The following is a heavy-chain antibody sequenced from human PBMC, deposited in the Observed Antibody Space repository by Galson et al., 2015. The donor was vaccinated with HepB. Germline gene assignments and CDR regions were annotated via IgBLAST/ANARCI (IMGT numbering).Heavy chain of an antibody. CDR2: IKEDGSDK. CDR3: ARPRDGYNDYFDY. CDR1: GFTFNTYW. V-gene: IGHV3-7*01. D-gene: IGHD5-24*01. Sequence: SLRLSCAASGFTFNTYWMNWIRQAPGKGLEWVANIKEDGSDKNYVASVTGRFPISRDTAKGSLYLQMNSLRAEDTALYYCARPRDGYNDYFDYCGQGTLVTVSS. J-gene: IGHJ4*02.